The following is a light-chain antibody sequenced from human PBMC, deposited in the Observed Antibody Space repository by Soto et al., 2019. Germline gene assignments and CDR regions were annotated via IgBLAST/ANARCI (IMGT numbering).Light chain of an antibody. CDR3: ISYAGSNNGGV. J-gene: IGLJ3*02. V-gene: IGLV2-8*01. CDR1: GSDVGAYNY. Sequence: QPVLTQPPSASGSPGQSVTISCTGTGSDVGAYNYVSWYQQHPGKAPKLMIYEVSKRPSGVPGRFSGSKSGNTASLTVSGLQAEDEADYYCISYAGSNNGGVFGGGTQLTVL. CDR2: EVS.